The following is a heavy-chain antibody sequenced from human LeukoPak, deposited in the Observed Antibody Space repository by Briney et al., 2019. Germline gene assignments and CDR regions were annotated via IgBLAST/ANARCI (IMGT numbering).Heavy chain of an antibody. D-gene: IGHD5-24*01. Sequence: GESLKISCKGSGYSFTSYWIGWVRQMPGKGLECMGIIYPGDSDTRYSPSFQGQVTISADKSISTAYLQWSSLKASDTAMYYCARLEDGDGYNQVDNWFDPWGQGTLVTVSS. J-gene: IGHJ5*02. CDR1: GYSFTSYW. V-gene: IGHV5-51*01. CDR3: ARLEDGDGYNQVDNWFDP. CDR2: IYPGDSDT.